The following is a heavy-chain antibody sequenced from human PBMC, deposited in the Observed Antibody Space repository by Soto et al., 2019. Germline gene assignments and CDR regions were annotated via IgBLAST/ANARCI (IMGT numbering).Heavy chain of an antibody. CDR1: GFTFSSYS. CDR2: ISSSSSYI. Sequence: GGSLRLSCAASGFTFSSYSMNWVRQAPGKGLEWVSSISSSSSYIYYADSVKGRFTISRDNAKNSLYLQMNSLRAEDTAVYYCARDPRCSGGSCYFYYYYGMDVWGQGTTVTVSS. J-gene: IGHJ6*02. V-gene: IGHV3-21*01. CDR3: ARDPRCSGGSCYFYYYYGMDV. D-gene: IGHD2-15*01.